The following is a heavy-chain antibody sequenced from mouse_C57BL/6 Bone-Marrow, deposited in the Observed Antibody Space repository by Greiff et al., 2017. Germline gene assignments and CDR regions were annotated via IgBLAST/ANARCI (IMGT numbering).Heavy chain of an antibody. J-gene: IGHJ2*01. CDR2: INSDGGST. D-gene: IGHD1-1*01. V-gene: IGHV5-2*01. Sequence: EVKLMESGGGLVQPGESLKLSCESNEYEFPSHDMSWVRKTPEKRLELVAAINSDGGSTYYADTMERRFIISRDNTKKTLYLQMSSLRSEDTALYYCAIHYYASSLYFDYWGQGTTLTVSS. CDR3: AIHYYASSLYFDY. CDR1: EYEFPSHD.